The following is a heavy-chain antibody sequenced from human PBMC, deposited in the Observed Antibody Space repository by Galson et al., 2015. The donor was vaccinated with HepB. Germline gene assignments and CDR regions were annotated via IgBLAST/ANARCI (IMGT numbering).Heavy chain of an antibody. J-gene: IGHJ4*02. V-gene: IGHV6-1*01. CDR1: EDSVSSNSAA. CDR2: TYYRSKWYN. CDR3: AGGPVGATTHPPYYFDY. Sequence: CAISEDSVSSNSAAWNWIRQSPSRGLEWLGRTYYRSKWYNDYAVSVKSRITINPDTSKNQFSLQLNSVTPEDTAVYYCAGGPVGATTHPPYYFDYWGQGTLVTVSS. D-gene: IGHD1-26*01.